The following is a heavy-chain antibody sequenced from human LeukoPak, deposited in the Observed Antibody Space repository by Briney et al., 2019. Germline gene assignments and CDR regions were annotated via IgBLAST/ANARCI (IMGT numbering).Heavy chain of an antibody. D-gene: IGHD6-19*01. Sequence: SETLSLTCAVYGGSFSGYYWSWIRQPPGKGPEWIGEINHSGSTYYNPSLKSRVTISVDTSKNQFSLKLSSVTAADTAVYSCARHSSGWYAFDYWGQGTLVTVSS. CDR3: ARHSSGWYAFDY. CDR1: GGSFSGYY. V-gene: IGHV4-34*01. CDR2: INHSGST. J-gene: IGHJ4*02.